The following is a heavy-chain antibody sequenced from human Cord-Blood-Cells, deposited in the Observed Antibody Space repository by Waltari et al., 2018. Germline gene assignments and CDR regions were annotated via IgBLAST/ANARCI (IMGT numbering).Heavy chain of an antibody. CDR3: ARDRGAGATDFDY. D-gene: IGHD1-26*01. Sequence: EVQLVESGGGLVQPGGSLRLSCAASGFTFSCHWMSWVRQAPGKGLEWVANIKQDGSEKYYVDSVKGRFTISRDNAKNSLYLQMNSLRAEDTAVYYCARDRGAGATDFDYWGQGTLVTVSS. V-gene: IGHV3-7*01. CDR1: GFTFSCHW. CDR2: IKQDGSEK. J-gene: IGHJ4*02.